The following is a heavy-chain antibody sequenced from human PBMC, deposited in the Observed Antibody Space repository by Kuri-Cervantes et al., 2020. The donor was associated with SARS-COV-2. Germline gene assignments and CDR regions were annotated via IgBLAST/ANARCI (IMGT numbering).Heavy chain of an antibody. V-gene: IGHV4-34*01. CDR1: GGSFSGYY. CDR2: INHSGST. Sequence: SETLSLTCAVYGGSFSGYYWSWIRQPPGKGLEWIGEINHSGSTNYNPSLKSRVTISVDTSKNQFSLKLSSVTAADTAVYYCARQGMVRGVVRLYEGYMDVRGKGTTVTVSS. D-gene: IGHD3-10*01. CDR3: ARQGMVRGVVRLYEGYMDV. J-gene: IGHJ6*03.